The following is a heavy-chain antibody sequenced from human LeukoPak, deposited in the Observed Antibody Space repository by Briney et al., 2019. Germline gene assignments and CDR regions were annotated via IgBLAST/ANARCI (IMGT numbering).Heavy chain of an antibody. J-gene: IGHJ3*02. D-gene: IGHD3-16*01. CDR3: ARVRGVMMPGAFDI. V-gene: IGHV1-46*04. CDR1: GYPFTRYY. Sequence: GASVKVSGKASGYPFTRYYIHWVRQALGQGLEWMGTINPSGGTTNYAQKLQGRVTMTRDTSTSTVYMELSSLTSEDTAVYYCARVRGVMMPGAFDIWGQGTMVTVSS. CDR2: INPSGGTT.